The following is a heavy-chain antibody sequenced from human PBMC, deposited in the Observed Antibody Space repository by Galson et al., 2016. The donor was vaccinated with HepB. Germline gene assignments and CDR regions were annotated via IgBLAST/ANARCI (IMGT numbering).Heavy chain of an antibody. CDR3: ARHPAPAAPRNWFDP. CDR2: ISAYNGNT. J-gene: IGHJ5*02. CDR1: GYTFTSYG. Sequence: SVKVSCKASGYTFTSYGINWVRQAPGQGLEWMGWISAYNGNTNYAQNFKGRVTMTTDTSTFTAYMELRSLRSDDTAVYYCARHPAPAAPRNWFDPWGQGTLVTVSS. V-gene: IGHV1-18*01. D-gene: IGHD2-2*01.